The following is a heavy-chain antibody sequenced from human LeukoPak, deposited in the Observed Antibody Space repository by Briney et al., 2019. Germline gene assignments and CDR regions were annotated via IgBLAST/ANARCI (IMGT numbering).Heavy chain of an antibody. CDR1: GFTFSSYS. CDR3: ARDGLAAAGPPFDY. J-gene: IGHJ4*02. D-gene: IGHD6-13*01. V-gene: IGHV3-21*01. CDR2: ISSSSSYI. Sequence: GGSLRLSCAASGFTFSSYSMNWVRKAPGKGLEWVSSISSSSSYIYYADSVKGRFTISRDNAKNSLYLQMNSLRAEDTAVYYCARDGLAAAGPPFDYWGQGTLVTVSS.